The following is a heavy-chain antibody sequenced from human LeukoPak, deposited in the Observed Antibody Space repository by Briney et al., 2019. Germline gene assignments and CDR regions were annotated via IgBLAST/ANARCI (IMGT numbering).Heavy chain of an antibody. D-gene: IGHD6-13*01. CDR3: ARVKQQLVRLLGRDTTYYYYYYLDV. CDR1: GFTFSNYW. V-gene: IGHV3-7*01. CDR2: IKQGGSEK. J-gene: IGHJ6*03. Sequence: GGSLRLSCTTSGFTFSNYWMSWVRQAQGKGLEWVANIKQGGSEKHYVDSVKGRYTISRDNAKNTLFLQMNSLRAEDTAVYYCARVKQQLVRLLGRDTTYYYYYYLDVWGKGTTVTVSS.